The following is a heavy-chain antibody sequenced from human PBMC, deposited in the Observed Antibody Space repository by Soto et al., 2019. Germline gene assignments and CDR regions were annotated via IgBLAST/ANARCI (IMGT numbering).Heavy chain of an antibody. Sequence: QVQLQESGPGLVKPSETLSLTCTVSGGSVSSGSYYWSWIRQPPGKGLEWIGYIYYSGSTNYNPSPKSRVTISVDTSKNQFSLKLSSVTAADTAVYYCASHSYYYGSGSYFDYWGQGTLVTVSS. V-gene: IGHV4-61*01. CDR2: IYYSGST. CDR1: GGSVSSGSYY. D-gene: IGHD3-10*01. J-gene: IGHJ4*02. CDR3: ASHSYYYGSGSYFDY.